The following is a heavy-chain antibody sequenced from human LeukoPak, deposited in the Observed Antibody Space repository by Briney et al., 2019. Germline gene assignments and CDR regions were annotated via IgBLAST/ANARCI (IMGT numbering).Heavy chain of an antibody. CDR1: GYTFTSYD. Sequence: ASVKVSCKASGYTFTSYDINWVRQATGQGLEWMGWMNPNSGNTGYAQKFQGRVTMTRNTSISTAYMELSSLRSEDTAVYYCASRSGKQQLKGGMDVWGQGTTVTVSS. CDR3: ASRSGKQQLKGGMDV. V-gene: IGHV1-8*01. CDR2: MNPNSGNT. J-gene: IGHJ6*02. D-gene: IGHD6-13*01.